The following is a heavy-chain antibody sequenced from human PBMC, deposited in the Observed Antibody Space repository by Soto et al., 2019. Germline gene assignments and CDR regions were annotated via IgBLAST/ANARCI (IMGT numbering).Heavy chain of an antibody. CDR3: ARDSSGYYWFDP. CDR2: IYHSGTT. D-gene: IGHD3-22*01. J-gene: IGHJ5*02. Sequence: SETLSLTCAVSGFSISSGYFWGWIRQPPGKGPEWLGSIYHSGTTYYNPSVKGRVTISVDTSKNQFSLKMSSVTAADTAVYYCARDSSGYYWFDPWGQGTPVTVSS. V-gene: IGHV4-38-2*02. CDR1: GFSISSGYF.